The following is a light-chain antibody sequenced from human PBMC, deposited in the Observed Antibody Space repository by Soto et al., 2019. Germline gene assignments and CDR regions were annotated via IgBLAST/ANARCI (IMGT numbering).Light chain of an antibody. J-gene: IGKJ5*01. Sequence: EIVLTQSPATLSLSPGERATLSCRASQTVSSYLAWYQQKPGQAPRLLVYDASDRATGIPARFSGSGSGTDFTLTSSSLEPEDFAVYYGQQRRTFGQGTRLEIK. CDR1: QTVSSY. CDR3: QQRRT. V-gene: IGKV3-11*01. CDR2: DAS.